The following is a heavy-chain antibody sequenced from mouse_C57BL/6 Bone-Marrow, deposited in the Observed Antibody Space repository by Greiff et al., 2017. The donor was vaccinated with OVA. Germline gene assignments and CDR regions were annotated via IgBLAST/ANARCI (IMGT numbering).Heavy chain of an antibody. J-gene: IGHJ1*03. CDR1: GFTFTDYY. CDR2: VYPYNGGT. Sequence: EVQLQQSGPVLVKPGPSVKISCKASGFTFTDYYMHWVKQSHGKSLEWIGLVYPYNGGTSYNQKFKGKATLTVDTSSSTAYMELNILTSEDSAVDYCASTYGNYDWYFDVWGTGTTVTVSS. D-gene: IGHD2-1*01. V-gene: IGHV1-36*01. CDR3: ASTYGNYDWYFDV.